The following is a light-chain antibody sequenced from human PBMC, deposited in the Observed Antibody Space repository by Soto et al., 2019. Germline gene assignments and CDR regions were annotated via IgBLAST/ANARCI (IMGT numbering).Light chain of an antibody. CDR2: DAS. J-gene: IGKJ5*01. CDR3: QQYNNWPPIT. CDR1: ESVSRN. V-gene: IGKV3-15*01. Sequence: EVVMTQSPATLSVSPGERATLSCRASESVSRNLAWYQQKPRQAPRLLIYDASTRATSIPDRFSGGGSGTEFTLTISSLQSEDVVVYYCQQYNNWPPITFGQGTRLDI.